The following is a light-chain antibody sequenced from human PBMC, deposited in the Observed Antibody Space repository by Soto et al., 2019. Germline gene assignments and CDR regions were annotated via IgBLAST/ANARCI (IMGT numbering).Light chain of an antibody. CDR3: QQYGGSPWT. CDR2: GAS. CDR1: QSVSSSY. Sequence: EILMTQSPATLSVSPGERATLSCRASQSVSSSYLAWYQQKPGQAPRLLIYGASSRATGIPDRFSGSGSGTDFTLTISRLEPEDFAVYYCQQYGGSPWTFGQGTNVEI. V-gene: IGKV3-20*01. J-gene: IGKJ1*01.